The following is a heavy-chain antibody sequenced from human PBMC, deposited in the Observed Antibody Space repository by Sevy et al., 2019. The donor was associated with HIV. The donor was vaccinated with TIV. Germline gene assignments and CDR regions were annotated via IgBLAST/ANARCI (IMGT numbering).Heavy chain of an antibody. CDR1: GDTFSTYG. J-gene: IGHJ3*02. D-gene: IGHD7-27*01. CDR2: IIPIFGTP. V-gene: IGHV1-69*13. CDR3: AGEGGVATTGDHDAFDI. Sequence: ASVKVSCKASGDTFSTYGLSWVRQAPGQGLEWMGGIIPIFGTPNYAQKFQGRVTITADESASTAYMELSSLRSEDTARYYCAGEGGVATTGDHDAFDIWGHGTLVTVSS.